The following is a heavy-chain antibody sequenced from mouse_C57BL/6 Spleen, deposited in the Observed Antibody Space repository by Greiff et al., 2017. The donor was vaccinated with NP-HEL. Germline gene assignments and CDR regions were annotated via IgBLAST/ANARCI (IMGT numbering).Heavy chain of an antibody. V-gene: IGHV1-54*01. CDR1: GYAFTNYL. Sequence: VQLQQSGAELVRPGTSVKVSCKASGYAFTNYLIEWVKQRPGQGLEWIGVINPGSGGTNYNEKFKGKATLTADKSSSTAYMQLSSLTSEDSAVYFCASGGGSAYYAMDYWGQGTSVTVSS. CDR2: INPGSGGT. J-gene: IGHJ4*01. CDR3: ASGGGSAYYAMDY. D-gene: IGHD6-1*01.